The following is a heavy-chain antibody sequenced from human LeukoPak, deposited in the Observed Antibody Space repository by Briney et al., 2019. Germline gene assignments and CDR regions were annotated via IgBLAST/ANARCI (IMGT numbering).Heavy chain of an antibody. CDR2: IDPSDSYT. CDR1: GYSFTSYW. D-gene: IGHD3-10*01. J-gene: IGHJ6*02. V-gene: IGHV5-10-1*01. Sequence: GESLKISCKGSGYSFTSYWISWVHPMPGKGLEWMGRIDPSDSYTNYSPSFQGHVTISADKSISTAYLQWSSLKASDTAMYYCARLDEYMVRGAYYYYGMDVWGQGTTVTVSS. CDR3: ARLDEYMVRGAYYYYGMDV.